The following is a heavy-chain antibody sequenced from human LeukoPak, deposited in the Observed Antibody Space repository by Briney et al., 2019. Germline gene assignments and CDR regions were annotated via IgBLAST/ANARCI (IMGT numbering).Heavy chain of an antibody. CDR2: ISGSGGST. D-gene: IGHD2-2*02. CDR1: GFTFDDYA. CDR3: AKGAGNIYCSSTSCYTYVSGGFDY. Sequence: GGSLRLSCAASGFTFDDYAMHWVRQGPGKGLEWVSGISGSGGSTYYADSVKGRFTISRDNSKNTLYLQMNSLRAEDTAVYYCAKGAGNIYCSSTSCYTYVSGGFDYWGQGTLVTVSS. J-gene: IGHJ4*02. V-gene: IGHV3-23*01.